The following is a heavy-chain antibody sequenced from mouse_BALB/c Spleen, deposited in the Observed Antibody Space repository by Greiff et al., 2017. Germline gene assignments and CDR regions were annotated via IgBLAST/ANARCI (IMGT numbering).Heavy chain of an antibody. CDR2: IWAGGST. V-gene: IGHV2-9*02. J-gene: IGHJ4*01. Sequence: VKVEESGPGLVAPSQSLSITCTVSGFSLTSYGVHWVRQPPGKGLEWLGVIWAGGSTNYNSARMSRLSISKDNSKSQVFLKMNSLQTDDTAMYYCARDDYGSSYGAMDYWGQGTSVTVSS. CDR3: ARDDYGSSYGAMDY. D-gene: IGHD1-1*01. CDR1: GFSLTSYG.